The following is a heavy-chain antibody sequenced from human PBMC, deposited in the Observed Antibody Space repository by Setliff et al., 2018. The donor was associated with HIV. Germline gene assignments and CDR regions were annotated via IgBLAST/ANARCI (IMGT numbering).Heavy chain of an antibody. V-gene: IGHV3-23*01. Sequence: PGGSLRLSCTASGFVFSNYAMSWVRQAPGKGLEWVSAISGSGGRTYYADSVKGRLTISRDNSKNTLYLQVNGLRAEDTAVYYCAKGETSAYFEYFQNWGQGTLVTVSS. CDR2: ISGSGGRT. D-gene: IGHD3-22*01. CDR3: AKGETSAYFEYFQN. J-gene: IGHJ1*01. CDR1: GFVFSNYA.